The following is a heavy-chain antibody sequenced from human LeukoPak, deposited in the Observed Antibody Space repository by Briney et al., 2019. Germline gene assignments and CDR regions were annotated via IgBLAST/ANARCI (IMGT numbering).Heavy chain of an antibody. Sequence: ASVKVSCKASGYTFTSYAMNWVRQAPGQGLEWMGWINTNTGNPTYAQGFTGRFVFSLDTSVSTAYLQISSLKAEDTAVYYRARVSPYSSSWWGDFDYWGQGTLVTVSS. CDR1: GYTFTSYA. CDR3: ARVSPYSSSWWGDFDY. CDR2: INTNTGNP. V-gene: IGHV7-4-1*02. D-gene: IGHD6-13*01. J-gene: IGHJ4*02.